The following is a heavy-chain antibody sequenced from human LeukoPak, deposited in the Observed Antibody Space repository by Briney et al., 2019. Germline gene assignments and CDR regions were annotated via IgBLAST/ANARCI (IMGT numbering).Heavy chain of an antibody. V-gene: IGHV4-39*07. D-gene: IGHD3-10*01. Sequence: PSETLSLTCTVSGDSISTSGDYWGWIRQPPGKGLEWIGSISYSGSTYYNPSLKSRVTISLDTSKNQFSLKLSSVTAADTAVYYCARDTNGDLYSFDHWGQGSLVTVSS. CDR2: ISYSGST. J-gene: IGHJ4*02. CDR3: ARDTNGDLYSFDH. CDR1: GDSISTSGDY.